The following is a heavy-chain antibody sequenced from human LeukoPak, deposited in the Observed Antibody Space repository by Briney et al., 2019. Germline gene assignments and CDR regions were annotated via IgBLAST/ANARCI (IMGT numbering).Heavy chain of an antibody. CDR2: IYYSGST. D-gene: IGHD3-16*02. J-gene: IGHJ3*02. Sequence: SETLSLTCTVSGGSMNNYYWSWIRQPPGKGLEWIGYIYYSGSTKYNPSLTSRVTISLDTSKNQFSLRLSSVTAADTAVYYCARGDVSNDYVWGSYRLYDAFDIWGQGTMVTVSS. CDR3: ARGDVSNDYVWGSYRLYDAFDI. CDR1: GGSMNNYY. V-gene: IGHV4-59*12.